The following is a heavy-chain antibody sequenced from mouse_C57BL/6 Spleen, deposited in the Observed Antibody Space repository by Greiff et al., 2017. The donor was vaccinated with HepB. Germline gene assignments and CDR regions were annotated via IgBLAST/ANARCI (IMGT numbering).Heavy chain of an antibody. CDR1: GYTFTSYW. V-gene: IGHV1-72*01. J-gene: IGHJ4*01. Sequence: QVHVKQPGAELVKPGASVKLSCKASGYTFTSYWMHWVKQRPGRGLEWIGRIDPNSGGTKYNEKFKSKATLTVDKPSSTAYMQLSSLTSEDSAVYYCARSRITTVVAGNYAMDDWGQGTSVTVSS. CDR3: ARSRITTVVAGNYAMDD. D-gene: IGHD1-1*01. CDR2: IDPNSGGT.